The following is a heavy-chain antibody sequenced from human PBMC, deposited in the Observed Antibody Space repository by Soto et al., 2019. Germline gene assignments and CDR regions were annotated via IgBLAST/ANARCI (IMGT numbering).Heavy chain of an antibody. CDR3: ARYSGSFSLDY. D-gene: IGHD3-10*01. Sequence: GGSLRLSCAASGFTFSTFWMTWGRQVPGKGLEWVANVKHDASEKYYVDSVKGRFTISRDNAKNSLYLQMNSLRAEDTAVYYCARYSGSFSLDYWGQGTLVTVSS. CDR2: VKHDASEK. J-gene: IGHJ4*02. V-gene: IGHV3-7*01. CDR1: GFTFSTFW.